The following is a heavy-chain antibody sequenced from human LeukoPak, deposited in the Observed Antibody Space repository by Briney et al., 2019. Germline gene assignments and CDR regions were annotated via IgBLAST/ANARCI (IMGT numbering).Heavy chain of an antibody. CDR1: SYSISSGNF. J-gene: IGHJ4*02. Sequence: SETLSLTCAVSSYSISSGNFWGWIRQPPGKGLEWIGSIYYSGSTYYNPSLKSRVTISVDTSKNQFSLKLSSVTAADTAVYYCARQGYCSGGSCYGDFDYWGQGTLVTVSS. D-gene: IGHD2-15*01. CDR2: IYYSGST. V-gene: IGHV4-38-2*01. CDR3: ARQGYCSGGSCYGDFDY.